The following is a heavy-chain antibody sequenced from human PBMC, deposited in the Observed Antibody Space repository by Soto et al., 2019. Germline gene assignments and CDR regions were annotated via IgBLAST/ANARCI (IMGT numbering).Heavy chain of an antibody. V-gene: IGHV4-4*02. CDR1: GGSISSTYW. J-gene: IGHJ3*02. D-gene: IGHD3-3*01. CDR3: AREQRRFWSGYQRVFDAFDM. Sequence: QVQLQESGPRLVKPSGTLSLTCAVSGGSISSTYWWNWVRQPPGKGLEWIGETDDSGNTNYKQSLKSRVTISVDKSKKFFSLKLSSMTAADTAVYYCAREQRRFWSGYQRVFDAFDMWGQGTMVSVSS. CDR2: TDDSGNT.